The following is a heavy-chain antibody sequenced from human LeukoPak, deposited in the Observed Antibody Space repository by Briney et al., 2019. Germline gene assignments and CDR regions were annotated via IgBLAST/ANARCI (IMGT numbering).Heavy chain of an antibody. CDR3: ARMGGYSGYATH. Sequence: SETLSLTCTVSGGSISTYYWSWIRQPPGKGLEWIGYIHYSGTTNYNPSLKNRVTVSLDTSKNQFSLNLGSVTAADTAVYFCARMGGYSGYATHWGQGTLVTVSS. CDR1: GGSISTYY. V-gene: IGHV4-59*08. J-gene: IGHJ4*02. D-gene: IGHD5-12*01. CDR2: IHYSGTT.